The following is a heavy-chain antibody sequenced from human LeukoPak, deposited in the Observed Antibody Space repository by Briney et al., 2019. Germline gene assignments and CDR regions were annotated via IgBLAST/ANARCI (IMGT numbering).Heavy chain of an antibody. D-gene: IGHD2-2*01. V-gene: IGHV3-48*03. J-gene: IGHJ4*02. CDR3: AREGVVVLAAVDY. Sequence: PGGSLRLSCAASGFTFSNYEMNWVRQAPGQGLEWVSYISISGSTIYYADFVKGRFTISRDNAKNSLYLQMNSLRAEDTAVYYCAREGVVVLAAVDYSGQGTLVTVSS. CDR1: GFTFSNYE. CDR2: ISISGSTI.